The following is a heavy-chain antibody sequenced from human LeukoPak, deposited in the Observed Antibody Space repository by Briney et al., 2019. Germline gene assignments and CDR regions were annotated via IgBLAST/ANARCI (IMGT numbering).Heavy chain of an antibody. CDR1: GFTFDDYA. V-gene: IGHV3-9*01. CDR3: ARAVDYYDSSGYSAFDI. CDR2: ISWNSGSI. D-gene: IGHD3-22*01. J-gene: IGHJ3*02. Sequence: GGSLRLSCAASGFTFDDYAMHWVRQAPGKGLEWVSGISWNSGSIGYADSVKGRFTISRDNAKNSLYLQMNSLRAEDTAVYYCARAVDYYDSSGYSAFDIWGQGTMVTVSS.